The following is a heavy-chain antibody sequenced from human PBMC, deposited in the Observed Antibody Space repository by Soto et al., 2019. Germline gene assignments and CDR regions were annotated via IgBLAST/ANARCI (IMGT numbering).Heavy chain of an antibody. CDR3: AREGRAATYDY. CDR1: CGSVSSGSYY. Sequence: SETLSLTCTVSCGSVSSGSYYWSWIRQPPGKELEWIGYIYYSGSTNYNPSLKSRVTISVDTSKNQFSLKLSSVTAADTAVDYCAREGRAATYDYWGQGTLVTVGS. V-gene: IGHV4-61*01. CDR2: IYYSGST. D-gene: IGHD6-13*01. J-gene: IGHJ4*02.